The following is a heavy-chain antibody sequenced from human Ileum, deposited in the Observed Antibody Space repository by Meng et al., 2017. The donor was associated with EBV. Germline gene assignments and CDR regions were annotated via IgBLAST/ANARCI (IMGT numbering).Heavy chain of an antibody. D-gene: IGHD2-21*01. V-gene: IGHV1-3*01. CDR3: VRGPPVGVPGPGDY. J-gene: IGHJ4*02. CDR1: GYAFTSYI. Sequence: QVRLVQSGAEGKNPGAAWKVSCKASGYAFTSYILHWVRQAPGQRLEWMGWINVGVGYTKYSQKFQGRVTISSDTSATTGYMELSSLRSEDTAVYYCVRGPPVGVPGPGDYWGQGTLVTVSS. CDR2: INVGVGYT.